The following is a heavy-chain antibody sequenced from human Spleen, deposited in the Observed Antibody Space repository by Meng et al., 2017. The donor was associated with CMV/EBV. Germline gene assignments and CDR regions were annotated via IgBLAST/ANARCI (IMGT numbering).Heavy chain of an antibody. CDR1: GFSLNTIGLG. Sequence: SGPTLVKPTETLTLTCTFSGFSLNTIGLGVGWIRQPPGKALEWLALIYWNDDKRYSPALKNRLTISKDTSNNQVVLTMANMGPVDTATYSCAHTPYDPAGYSPPFQIWGQGTMVTVSS. J-gene: IGHJ3*02. CDR3: AHTPYDPAGYSPPFQI. V-gene: IGHV2-5*01. D-gene: IGHD3-9*01. CDR2: IYWNDDK.